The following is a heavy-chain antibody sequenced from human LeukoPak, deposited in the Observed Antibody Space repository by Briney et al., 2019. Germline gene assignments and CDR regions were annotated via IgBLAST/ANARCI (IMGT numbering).Heavy chain of an antibody. V-gene: IGHV3-23*01. CDR3: ARHGIAAAGTLLGY. D-gene: IGHD6-13*01. Sequence: GGSLRLSCAASGFTFSSYSMTWVRQAPGKGLEWVSAISGSGGSTYYADSVKGRFTISRDNSKNTLYLQMNSLRAEDTAVYYCARHGIAAAGTLLGYWGQGTLVTVSS. J-gene: IGHJ4*02. CDR1: GFTFSSYS. CDR2: ISGSGGST.